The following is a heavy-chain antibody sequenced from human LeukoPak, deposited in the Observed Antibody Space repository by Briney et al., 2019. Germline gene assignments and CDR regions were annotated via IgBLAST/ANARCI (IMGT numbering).Heavy chain of an antibody. D-gene: IGHD1-26*01. V-gene: IGHV1-2*02. Sequence: ASVKVSCKASGYSLIDYYMYWVRQAPGQGLEWMGWINPHTGDKLYAQKFQGRVSITRDTSINTAYMEVSRLTSDDTAVYYCARMGSAIDYWGQGTLVTVSS. CDR3: ARMGSAIDY. CDR2: INPHTGDK. CDR1: GYSLIDYY. J-gene: IGHJ4*02.